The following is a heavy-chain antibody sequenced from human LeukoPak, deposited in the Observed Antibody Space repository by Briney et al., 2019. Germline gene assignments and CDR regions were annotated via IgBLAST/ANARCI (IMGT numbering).Heavy chain of an antibody. CDR3: ARVSGGNWGSFDY. Sequence: SETLTLTCTVSGGSISSSSYYWGWIRQPPGKGLEWIGSIYYSGSTYYNPSLKSRVTISVDTSKNQFSLKLSSVTAAGTAVYYCARVSGGNWGSFDYWGQGTLVTVSS. V-gene: IGHV4-39*07. D-gene: IGHD7-27*01. J-gene: IGHJ4*02. CDR2: IYYSGST. CDR1: GGSISSSSYY.